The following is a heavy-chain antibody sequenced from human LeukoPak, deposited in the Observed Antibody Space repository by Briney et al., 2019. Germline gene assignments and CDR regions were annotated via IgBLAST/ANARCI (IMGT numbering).Heavy chain of an antibody. Sequence: SETLSLTCTVSGGSISGYYWSWIRQPAGKGLEWIGRIYTSGTTNYNPSLKSRLTMSVDTSKNQLSLKLTSVTAADTAVYYCARGLFSSWYYFDYWGQGTLVTVSS. J-gene: IGHJ4*02. CDR3: ARGLFSSWYYFDY. CDR2: IYTSGTT. V-gene: IGHV4-4*07. CDR1: GGSISGYY. D-gene: IGHD6-13*01.